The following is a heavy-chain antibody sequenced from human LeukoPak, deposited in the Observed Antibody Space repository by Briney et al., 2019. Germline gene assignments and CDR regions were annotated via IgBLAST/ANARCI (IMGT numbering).Heavy chain of an antibody. CDR3: AKKGGWYISSSSDY. D-gene: IGHD6-13*01. CDR2: ISYDGSNK. V-gene: IGHV3-30*18. Sequence: GGSLRLSCAASGFTFSSYGMHWVRQAPGKGLEWVAVISYDGSNKYYADSVKGRFTISRDRSKNTLYLQMNSLRAEDTAVYYCAKKGGWYISSSSDYWGQGTLVTVSS. J-gene: IGHJ4*02. CDR1: GFTFSSYG.